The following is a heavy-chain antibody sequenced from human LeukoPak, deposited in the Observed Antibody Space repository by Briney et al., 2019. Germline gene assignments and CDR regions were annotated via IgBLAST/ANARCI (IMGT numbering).Heavy chain of an antibody. CDR2: IYYSGST. D-gene: IGHD3-9*01. Sequence: SETLSLTCTVSGGSISSSSYYWGWIRQPPGKGLEWIGSIYYSGSTYYNPSLKSRVTISVDTSKNQFSLKLSSVTAADTAVYYCASDWADSHLFDYWGQGTLVTVSS. J-gene: IGHJ4*02. V-gene: IGHV4-39*01. CDR1: GGSISSSSYY. CDR3: ASDWADSHLFDY.